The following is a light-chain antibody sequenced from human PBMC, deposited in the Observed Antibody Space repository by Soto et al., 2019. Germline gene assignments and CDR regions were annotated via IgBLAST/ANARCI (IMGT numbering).Light chain of an antibody. CDR3: SSYTNSGTLV. V-gene: IGLV1-40*01. CDR1: RSNLGAGYD. CDR2: GNN. Sequence: QSVLTQPPSVSGAPGQRVTISCTGSRSNLGAGYDVQWYQQLPGTAPKLLIYGNNNRPSGVSDRFSGSKSGNTASLTISGLQAEDETDYYCSSYTNSGTLVFGSGTKLTVL. J-gene: IGLJ1*01.